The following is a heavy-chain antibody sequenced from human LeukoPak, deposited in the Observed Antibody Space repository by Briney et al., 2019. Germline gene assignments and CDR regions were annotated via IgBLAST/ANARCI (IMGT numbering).Heavy chain of an antibody. D-gene: IGHD6-19*01. CDR2: ISWNSGSI. V-gene: IGHV3-9*01. J-gene: IGHJ4*02. CDR1: GFTFDDYA. CDR3: AKDRTPLPGSGSDY. Sequence: GGSLRPSCAASGFTFDDYAMHWVRQAPGKGLEWVSGISWNSGSIGYADSVKGRFTISRDNAKNSLYLQMNSLRAEDTALYYCAKDRTPLPGSGSDYWGQGTLVTVSS.